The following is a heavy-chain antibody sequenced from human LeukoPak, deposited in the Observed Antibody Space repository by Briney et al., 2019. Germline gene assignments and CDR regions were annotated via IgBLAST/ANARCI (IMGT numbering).Heavy chain of an antibody. CDR3: ARGRGVNAFDI. Sequence: GGSLRLSRRVSGFPVKTNYMTWVRQAPGKGLEWVSVIYSDGDTFYGDSVKGRFTFSRDDSHNTLYLQMNSLRGEDTAMYYCARGRGVNAFDIWGQGTMVAVSS. V-gene: IGHV3-53*01. CDR2: IYSDGDT. CDR1: GFPVKTNY. D-gene: IGHD3-10*01. J-gene: IGHJ3*02.